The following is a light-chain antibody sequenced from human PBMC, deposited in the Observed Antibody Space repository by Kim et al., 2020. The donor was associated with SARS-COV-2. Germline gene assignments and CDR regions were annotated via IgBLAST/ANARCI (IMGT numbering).Light chain of an antibody. CDR1: QSVSKY. CDR2: DAS. CDR3: QQRSNWPPIT. J-gene: IGKJ5*01. V-gene: IGKV3-11*01. Sequence: PGERATPSGRASQSVSKYLDWYQQKPGQAPRLLIYDASNRATGIPARFSGSGSGTDFTLTISSLEPEDFAVYYCQQRSNWPPITFGQGTRLEIK.